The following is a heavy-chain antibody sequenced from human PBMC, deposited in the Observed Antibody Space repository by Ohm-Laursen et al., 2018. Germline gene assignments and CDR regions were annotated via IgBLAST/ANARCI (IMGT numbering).Heavy chain of an antibody. CDR3: AVYCTSTSCYNFPRYGMDV. V-gene: IGHV3-23*01. J-gene: IGHJ6*02. Sequence: SLRLSCAASGFTFSSYAMSWVRQAPGKGLEWVSAISGSGGSTYYADSVKGRFTISRDNSKDTLYLQMNSLRAEDTAVYYCAVYCTSTSCYNFPRYGMDVWGQGTTVTVSS. CDR2: ISGSGGST. D-gene: IGHD2-2*02. CDR1: GFTFSSYA.